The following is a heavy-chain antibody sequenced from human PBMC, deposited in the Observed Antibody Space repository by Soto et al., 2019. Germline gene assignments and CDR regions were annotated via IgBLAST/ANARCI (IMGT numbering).Heavy chain of an antibody. CDR3: ATPIVAFY. CDR1: GYTFTSYA. CDR2: INAGNGNT. J-gene: IGHJ4*02. D-gene: IGHD5-12*01. Sequence: SVKVSCKASGYTFTSYAIHWVRQAPGQRLEWMGWINAGNGNTKYSQKFQGRVIITRDTSAGTAYMELRSLRSEDTAVYYCATPIVAFYWGQGTLVTLSS. V-gene: IGHV1-3*01.